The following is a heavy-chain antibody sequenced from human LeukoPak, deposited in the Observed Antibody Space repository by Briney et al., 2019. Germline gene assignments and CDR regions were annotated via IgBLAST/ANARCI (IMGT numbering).Heavy chain of an antibody. CDR3: ARGHYDVLAASYKWTPDY. J-gene: IGHJ4*02. V-gene: IGHV3-21*01. CDR1: GFTFNTFN. Sequence: PGGSLRLSCAASGFTFNTFNVNWVRQAPGKGLEWVSSITSGGDYIYYADSVKGRFTTSRDNAKNSLSLQLNSLRVEDTAVYYYARGHYDVLAASYKWTPDYWGQGTLVTVSS. D-gene: IGHD3-9*01. CDR2: ITSGGDYI.